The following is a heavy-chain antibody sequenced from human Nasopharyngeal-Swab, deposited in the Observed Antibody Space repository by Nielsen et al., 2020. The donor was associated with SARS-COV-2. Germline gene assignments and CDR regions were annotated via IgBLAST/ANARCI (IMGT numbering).Heavy chain of an antibody. D-gene: IGHD1-26*01. J-gene: IGHJ2*01. CDR3: ARGGIVGASTYWYFDV. CDR1: GFTFSHYW. CDR2: IRHDGAEI. V-gene: IGHV3-7*03. Sequence: GESLKISCAASGFTFSHYWMNWVRPAPGKGLEWVASIRHDGAEIYYVDSVKGRFAISRDNAKNSLYLQMNSLRADDTALYYCARGGIVGASTYWYFDVWGRGTPVTVSS.